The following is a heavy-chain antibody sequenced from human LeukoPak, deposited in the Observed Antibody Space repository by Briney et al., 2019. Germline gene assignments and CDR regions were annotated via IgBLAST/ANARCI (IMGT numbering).Heavy chain of an antibody. J-gene: IGHJ4*02. D-gene: IGHD3-22*01. V-gene: IGHV3-23*01. CDR1: GFTFSSYA. Sequence: GGSLRLSCAASGFTFSSYAMSWVRQAPGKGLEWVSAISGSGGSTYYADSVKGRFTISRDNSKNTLFLQMNSLGAEDTAVYYCASEDSSGYAQFDYWGQGTLVTVSS. CDR2: ISGSGGST. CDR3: ASEDSSGYAQFDY.